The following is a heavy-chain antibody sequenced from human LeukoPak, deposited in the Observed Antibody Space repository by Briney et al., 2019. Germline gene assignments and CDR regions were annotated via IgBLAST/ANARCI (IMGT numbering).Heavy chain of an antibody. J-gene: IGHJ6*02. CDR2: ISGSGGST. V-gene: IGHV3-23*01. Sequence: GGSLRLSCAASGFTFSSYAMSWVRQAPGKGLEWVSAISGSGGSTYYADSVKGRFTISRDNSKNTLYLQMNSLRAEDTAVYYYAKRGYCSSTSCPYYYYGMDVWGQGTTVTVSS. D-gene: IGHD2-2*01. CDR1: GFTFSSYA. CDR3: AKRGYCSSTSCPYYYYGMDV.